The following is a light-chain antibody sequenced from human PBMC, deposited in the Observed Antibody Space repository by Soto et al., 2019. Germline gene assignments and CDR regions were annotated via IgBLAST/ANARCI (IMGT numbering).Light chain of an antibody. CDR3: TSYTSTFTYV. CDR1: RSDVGGYEY. V-gene: IGLV2-14*01. CDR2: EVS. Sequence: QSVLTQPASVSGSPGQSITISCTGTRSDVGGYEYVSWYQQHPGKAPKLMIYEVSRRPSGVSNRFSGSKSGSTASMTISGLQAGDEADYYCTSYTSTFTYVFGTGTRSPS. J-gene: IGLJ1*01.